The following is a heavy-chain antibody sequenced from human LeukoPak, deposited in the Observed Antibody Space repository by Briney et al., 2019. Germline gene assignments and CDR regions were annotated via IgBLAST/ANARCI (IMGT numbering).Heavy chain of an antibody. V-gene: IGHV4-39*01. CDR2: IYYSGST. CDR3: ASPVRLGY. D-gene: IGHD7-27*01. CDR1: GGSISSSSYY. Sequence: SETLSLTCTVSGGSISSSSYYWGWIRQPPGKGLEWIGSIYYSGSTYYNPSLKSRVTISVDTSKNQFSLKLSSVTAADTAVYYCASPVRLGYWGQGTLVTVSS. J-gene: IGHJ4*02.